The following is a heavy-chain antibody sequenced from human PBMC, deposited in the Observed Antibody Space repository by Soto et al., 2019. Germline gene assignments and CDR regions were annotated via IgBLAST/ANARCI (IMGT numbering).Heavy chain of an antibody. CDR2: MNPNSGNT. CDR3: ARRGYSAYDSYYFDY. CDR1: GYTFTSYE. Sequence: GASVKVSCKASGYTFTSYEIYWVRQATGQGLEWMGWMNPNSGNTGYAQKFQGRVTMTRNISISTAYMELSSLRSEDTAVYYCARRGYSAYDSYYFDYWGQGTLVTVSS. V-gene: IGHV1-8*01. D-gene: IGHD5-12*01. J-gene: IGHJ4*02.